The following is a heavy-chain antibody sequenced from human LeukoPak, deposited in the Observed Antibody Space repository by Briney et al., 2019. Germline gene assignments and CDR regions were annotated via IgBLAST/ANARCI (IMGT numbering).Heavy chain of an antibody. V-gene: IGHV3-23*01. CDR3: ARNFDYKFDY. CDR2: ISGSGGST. J-gene: IGHJ4*02. D-gene: IGHD4-11*01. CDR1: GFTFSSYA. Sequence: GGSLRLSCAASGFTFSSYAMGWVRQAPGKGLEWVSAISGSGGSTYYADSVKGRFTISRDNAKNTLYLQMNSLRAEDTAVYYCARNFDYKFDYWGQGTLVTVSS.